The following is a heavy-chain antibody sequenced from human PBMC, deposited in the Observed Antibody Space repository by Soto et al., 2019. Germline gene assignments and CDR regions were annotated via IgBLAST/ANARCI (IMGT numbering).Heavy chain of an antibody. CDR2: IYPGDSDT. V-gene: IGHV5-51*01. CDR1: GYSFTSYW. J-gene: IGHJ6*03. Sequence: ESLKISCKGSGYSFTSYWIGWVRQMPGKGLEWMGIIYPGDSDTRYSPSFQGQVTISADKSISTAYLQWSSLKASDTAMYYCLRYYGAVRGVIKCYYYYMDVWGKGTTVNVSS. CDR3: LRYYGAVRGVIKCYYYYMDV. D-gene: IGHD3-10*01.